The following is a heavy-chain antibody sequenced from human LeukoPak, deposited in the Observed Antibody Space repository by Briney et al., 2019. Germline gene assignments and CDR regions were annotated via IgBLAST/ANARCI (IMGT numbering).Heavy chain of an antibody. CDR1: GGTFSSYA. CDR2: IIPIFGTA. Sequence: VASVKVSCKASGGTFSSYAISWVRQAPGQGLEWMGGIIPIFGTANYAQKFQGRVTITADESTSTAYMELSSLRSEDTAVYYCARAGIAAAGTRHYYYYYYMDVWGKGTTVTVSS. J-gene: IGHJ6*03. V-gene: IGHV1-69*13. D-gene: IGHD6-13*01. CDR3: ARAGIAAAGTRHYYYYYYMDV.